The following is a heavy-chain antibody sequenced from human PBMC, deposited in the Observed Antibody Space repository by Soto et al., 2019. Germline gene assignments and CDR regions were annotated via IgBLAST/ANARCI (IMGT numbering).Heavy chain of an antibody. D-gene: IGHD3-22*01. V-gene: IGHV6-1*01. CDR3: ARQSRGGYHNSNGKYNVWGDHFDL. Sequence: PSQTLSLTCDISGDSVSSNSAAWNWIRQSPSRGLEWLGRTSYRSKWYNDYAVSVKSRITINPDTSKNQFSLQLNSVTPEDTAVYYCARQSRGGYHNSNGKYNVWGDHFDLWVQGRLVTVPQ. J-gene: IGHJ4*02. CDR1: GDSVSSNSAA. CDR2: TSYRSKWYN.